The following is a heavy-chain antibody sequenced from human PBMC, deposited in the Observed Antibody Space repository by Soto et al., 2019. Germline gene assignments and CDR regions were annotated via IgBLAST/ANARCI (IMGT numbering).Heavy chain of an antibody. V-gene: IGHV1-24*01. CDR3: ARWFGEFGAFDI. J-gene: IGHJ3*02. Sequence: ASVKVSCKVSGYTLTELSMHWVRQAPGKGLEWMGGFDPEDGETIYAQKFQGRVTMTEDTSTDTAYMELSSLRSEDTAVYYCARWFGEFGAFDIWGQGTMVTVSS. D-gene: IGHD3-10*01. CDR1: GYTLTELS. CDR2: FDPEDGET.